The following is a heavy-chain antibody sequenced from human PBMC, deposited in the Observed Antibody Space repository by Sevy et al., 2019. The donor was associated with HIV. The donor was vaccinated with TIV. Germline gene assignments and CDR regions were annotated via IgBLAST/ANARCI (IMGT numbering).Heavy chain of an antibody. D-gene: IGHD4-4*01. CDR3: ARTTVTTLSSARNNWFDP. CDR1: GDSINNGDYY. Sequence: SVTLSLTCTVSGDSINNGDYYWSWIRQHPGKGLEWIGKIYYTGTTYYNPSLKSRLRISVERSENTLSLSLRSVTAADTAVYYCARTTVTTLSSARNNWFDPWGQGTLVTVSS. J-gene: IGHJ5*02. V-gene: IGHV4-31*03. CDR2: IYYTGTT.